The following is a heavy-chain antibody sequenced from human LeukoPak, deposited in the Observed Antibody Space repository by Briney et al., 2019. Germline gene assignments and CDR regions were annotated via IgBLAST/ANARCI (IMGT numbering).Heavy chain of an antibody. CDR2: IYYSGST. V-gene: IGHV4-30-4*08. J-gene: IGHJ4*02. Sequence: SETLSLTCTVSGYSISSGYYWGWIRQPPGKGLEWIGYIYYSGSTYYNPSLKSRVTISVDTSKNQFSLKLSSVTAADTAVYYCASSNYYDSSGYDYWGQGTLVTVSS. D-gene: IGHD3-22*01. CDR1: GYSISSGYY. CDR3: ASSNYYDSSGYDY.